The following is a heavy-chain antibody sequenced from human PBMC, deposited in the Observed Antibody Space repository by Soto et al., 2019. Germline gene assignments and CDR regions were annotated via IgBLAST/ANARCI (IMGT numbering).Heavy chain of an antibody. CDR2: IKEDGSLK. Sequence: DVQLVESGGGLVQPGGSLRLSCAASGFYITNYWMTWVRQAPGKGPEWVANIKEDGSLKFYVDSVRGRFTISRDNAKNSVYLGMSLLRAEDTAVYYCVRDSYTAHWHTAGEDYWGQGTLVTVSS. V-gene: IGHV3-7*01. CDR3: VRDSYTAHWHTAGEDY. D-gene: IGHD2-2*02. CDR1: GFYITNYW. J-gene: IGHJ4*02.